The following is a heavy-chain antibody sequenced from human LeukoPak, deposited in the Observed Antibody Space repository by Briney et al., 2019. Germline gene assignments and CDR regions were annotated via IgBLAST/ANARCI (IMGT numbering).Heavy chain of an antibody. J-gene: IGHJ4*02. Sequence: PGGSLRLSCAASGFTFSSYGMHWVRQAPGKGLEWVSYISSSSSTIYYADSVKGRFTISRDNAKNSLYLQMNSLRDEDTAVYYCARDCSGGSCYSGLFPGYWGQGTLVTVSS. D-gene: IGHD2-15*01. CDR3: ARDCSGGSCYSGLFPGY. CDR2: ISSSSSTI. V-gene: IGHV3-48*02. CDR1: GFTFSSYG.